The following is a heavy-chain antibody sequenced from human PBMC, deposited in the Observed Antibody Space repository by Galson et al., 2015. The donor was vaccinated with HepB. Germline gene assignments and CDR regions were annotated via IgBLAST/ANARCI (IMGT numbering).Heavy chain of an antibody. CDR2: ISSSGSTI. D-gene: IGHD6-13*01. CDR1: GFTFSDYD. Sequence: SLRLSCAASGFTFSDYDMSWIRQAPGKGLEWVSYISSSGSTIYYADSVKGRFTISRDNAKNSLYLQMNSLRAEDTAVYYCARRYSSSWHLVDYWGQGTLVTVSS. J-gene: IGHJ4*02. V-gene: IGHV3-11*01. CDR3: ARRYSSSWHLVDY.